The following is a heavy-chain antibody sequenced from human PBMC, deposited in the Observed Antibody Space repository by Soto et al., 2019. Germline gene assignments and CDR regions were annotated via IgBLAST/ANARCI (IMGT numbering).Heavy chain of an antibody. D-gene: IGHD4-17*01. V-gene: IGHV3-30*18. CDR1: GFTFSSYG. CDR3: AKDAHFPIQDYGDYAHYYYYYGMDV. CDR2: ISYDGSNK. J-gene: IGHJ6*02. Sequence: QVQLVASGGGVVQPGRSLRLSCAASGFTFSSYGMHWVRQAPGKGLEWVAVISYDGSNKYYADSVKGRFTISRDNSKNTLYLQMNSLRAEDTAVYYCAKDAHFPIQDYGDYAHYYYYYGMDVWGQGTTVTVSS.